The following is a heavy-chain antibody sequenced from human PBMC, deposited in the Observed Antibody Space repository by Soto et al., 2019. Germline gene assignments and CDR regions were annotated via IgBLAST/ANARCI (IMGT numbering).Heavy chain of an antibody. CDR3: ARYGDDFWSGYYIGMDV. V-gene: IGHV3-7*03. D-gene: IGHD3-3*01. Sequence: GXLRLSCATSGIXFSSYLVIWVRHAQGNGLEWVANINQDGSEKYYVDSVKGRFTISRYNAKNSLYLQMNSLRDEDTAVYYSARYGDDFWSGYYIGMDVWGQGTTVTVSS. CDR1: GIXFSSYL. J-gene: IGHJ6*02. CDR2: INQDGSEK.